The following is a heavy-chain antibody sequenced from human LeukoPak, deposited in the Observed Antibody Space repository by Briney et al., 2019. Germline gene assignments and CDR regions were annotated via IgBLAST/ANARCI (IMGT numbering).Heavy chain of an antibody. CDR1: GFSLTTSGVA. J-gene: IGHJ5*02. CDR2: TYWNADK. Sequence: SGPTLVKPTQTLTLTCTFSGFSLTTSGVAVGWIRQPPGKALEWLALTYWNADKRYSPSLKSRLTITKDTSKNQVVLTMTNMDPVDTATYYCAHSHTYGGGNWFDPWGQGTLVTVSS. V-gene: IGHV2-5*01. CDR3: AHSHTYGGGNWFDP. D-gene: IGHD3-16*01.